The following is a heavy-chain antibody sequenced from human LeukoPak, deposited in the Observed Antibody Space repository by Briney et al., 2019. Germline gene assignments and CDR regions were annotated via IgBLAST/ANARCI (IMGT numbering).Heavy chain of an antibody. Sequence: ASVKVSCKASGYTFTSYGISWVRQAPGQGLEWMGWISAYNGNTNYAQKLQGRVTMTTDTSTSTAYMELRSLRSDDTAVYYCARSSSMVRGVMGAFDIWGQGTMVTVSS. V-gene: IGHV1-18*01. D-gene: IGHD3-10*01. CDR2: ISAYNGNT. CDR3: ARSSSMVRGVMGAFDI. CDR1: GYTFTSYG. J-gene: IGHJ3*02.